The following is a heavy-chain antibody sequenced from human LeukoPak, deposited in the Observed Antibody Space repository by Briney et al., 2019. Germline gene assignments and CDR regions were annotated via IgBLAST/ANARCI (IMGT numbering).Heavy chain of an antibody. CDR1: GFTFSDYY. V-gene: IGHV3-11*04. D-gene: IGHD3-10*01. CDR3: ASRVLWFGELPSKYNWFDP. J-gene: IGHJ5*02. CDR2: ISSSGSTI. Sequence: PGGSLRLSCAASGFTFSDYYMSWIRQAPGKGLEWVSYISSSGSTIYYADSVKGRFTISRDNAKNSLYLQMNSPRAEDTAVYYCASRVLWFGELPSKYNWFDPWGQGTLVTVSS.